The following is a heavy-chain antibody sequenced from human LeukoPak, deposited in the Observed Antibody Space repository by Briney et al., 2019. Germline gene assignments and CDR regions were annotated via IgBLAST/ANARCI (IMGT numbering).Heavy chain of an antibody. D-gene: IGHD4-23*01. CDR3: ARDYGGSSPFDY. Sequence: GGSLRLSCAGSGFTFSNFNMNWVRQAPGKGLEWVSYISSRGTIIYYADSVKGRFTISRDNAKNSLSLQMSSLRAEDTAIYYCARDYGGSSPFDYWGQGTLVTVSS. J-gene: IGHJ4*02. CDR1: GFTFSNFN. V-gene: IGHV3-48*01. CDR2: ISSRGTII.